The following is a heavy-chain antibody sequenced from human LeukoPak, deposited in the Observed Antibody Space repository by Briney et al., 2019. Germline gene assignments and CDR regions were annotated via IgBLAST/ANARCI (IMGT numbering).Heavy chain of an antibody. CDR1: GFTFSSFW. CDR2: IKHDGSEK. V-gene: IGHV3-7*05. Sequence: GGSLRLSCAASGFTFSSFWMNWVRQAPGKGLEWVANIKHDGSEKYYVDFVKGRFTISRDNAKSSLFLQMNSLRVEDTAVYYCARGMTTGDWGQGTLVTVSS. CDR3: ARGMTTGD. J-gene: IGHJ4*02. D-gene: IGHD4-17*01.